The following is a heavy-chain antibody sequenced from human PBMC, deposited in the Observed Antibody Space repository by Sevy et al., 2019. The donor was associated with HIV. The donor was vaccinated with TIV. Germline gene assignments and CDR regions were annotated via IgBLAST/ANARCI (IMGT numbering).Heavy chain of an antibody. V-gene: IGHV3-73*01. Sequence: GGSLRLSCAASGFTFSGSAMHWVRQASGKGLEWVGRIRSKANSYATAYAASVKGRFTISRDDSKNTAYLQMNSLKTEDTAVYYCTRLPDCSSTSCYRIGNWFDPWGQGTLVTVS. CDR3: TRLPDCSSTSCYRIGNWFDP. J-gene: IGHJ5*02. CDR2: IRSKANSYAT. CDR1: GFTFSGSA. D-gene: IGHD2-2*02.